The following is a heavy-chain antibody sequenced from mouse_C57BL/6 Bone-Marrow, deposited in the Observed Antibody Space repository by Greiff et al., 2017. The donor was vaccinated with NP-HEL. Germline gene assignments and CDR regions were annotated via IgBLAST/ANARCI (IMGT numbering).Heavy chain of an antibody. CDR3: ATATTNYFDY. Sequence: EVHLVESGPGLVKPSQSLSLSCSVTGYSITSGYYWNWIRQFPGNKLEWLGYLSYDGSNNYNPSLKNRISITRDTSKNQFFLKLNSGTTEDTATYYCATATTNYFDYWGQGTTLTVSS. J-gene: IGHJ2*01. CDR1: GYSITSGYY. CDR2: LSYDGSN. D-gene: IGHD1-2*01. V-gene: IGHV3-6*01.